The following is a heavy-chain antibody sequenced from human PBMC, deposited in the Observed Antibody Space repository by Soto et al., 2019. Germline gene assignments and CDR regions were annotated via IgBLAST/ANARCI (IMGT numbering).Heavy chain of an antibody. J-gene: IGHJ4*02. Sequence: QVQLVESGGDVVQPGRSLRLSCAASGFTFSHYAMHWVRQAPGKGLEWVALMSYDGSNEYYADSVEGRFTIARDNSKNTLCLQMNSLRAEDTAVYYCAKDGSDNFVYWGQGTLVTVSS. CDR1: GFTFSHYA. D-gene: IGHD1-26*01. CDR2: MSYDGSNE. V-gene: IGHV3-30*18. CDR3: AKDGSDNFVY.